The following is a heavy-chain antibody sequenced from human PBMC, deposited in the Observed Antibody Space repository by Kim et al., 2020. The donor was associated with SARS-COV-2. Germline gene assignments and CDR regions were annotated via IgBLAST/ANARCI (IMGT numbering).Heavy chain of an antibody. CDR1: GFTFSSYA. D-gene: IGHD3-16*01. CDR3: APRGVWGA. J-gene: IGHJ5*02. Sequence: GGSLRLSCAVSGFTFSSYAMSWVRQAPGKGLEWVSGISGSGGSTYYADSVKGRFTISRDNSKNTVYLQMNSLRAEDTALYYCAPRGVWGAWGQGTLVTVSS. CDR2: ISGSGGST. V-gene: IGHV3-23*01.